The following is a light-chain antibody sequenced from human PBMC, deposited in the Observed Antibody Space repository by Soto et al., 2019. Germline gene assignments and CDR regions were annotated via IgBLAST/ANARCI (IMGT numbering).Light chain of an antibody. Sequence: QSVLTQSPSASVTPGQRVTSSCSGSSSNIGSNYVYWYQQLPGTAPKLLIYRNNQRPSGVPDRFSGSKSGTSASLAISGLRSEDEADYYCAAWDDSLSGYVFGTGTKATV. CDR2: RNN. CDR3: AAWDDSLSGYV. V-gene: IGLV1-47*01. J-gene: IGLJ1*01. CDR1: SSNIGSNY.